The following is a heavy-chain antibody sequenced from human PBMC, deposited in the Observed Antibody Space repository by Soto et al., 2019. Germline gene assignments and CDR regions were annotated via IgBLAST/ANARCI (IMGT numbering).Heavy chain of an antibody. V-gene: IGHV4-28*01. J-gene: IGHJ4*02. CDR3: ARREIQGPIDY. CDR1: GYSIRSRNW. D-gene: IGHD1-26*01. Sequence: SETLSLTSAISGYSIRSRNWWGWIRQPPGKGLEWIGYIYYSGTTYYNPSLKSRVTMSVDTSKNQFSLKPTSVTAVDTAVYYCARREIQGPIDYWGQGTLVTVSS. CDR2: IYYSGTT.